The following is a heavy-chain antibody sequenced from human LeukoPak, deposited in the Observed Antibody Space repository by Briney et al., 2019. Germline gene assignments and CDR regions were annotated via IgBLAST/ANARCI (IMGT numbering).Heavy chain of an antibody. CDR2: ISAYNGNT. D-gene: IGHD3-9*01. J-gene: IGHJ4*02. V-gene: IGHV1-18*01. CDR1: GYPFTSYG. Sequence: GASVKVSCKASGYPFTSYGISWVRQAPGQGLEWMGWISAYNGNTNFAQKLQGRVTMTTDTSTSTAYMDLRSLRSDDTAVYYCAREQAATNTQVRFCLDWGQGTLVTVSS. CDR3: AREQAATNTQVRFCLD.